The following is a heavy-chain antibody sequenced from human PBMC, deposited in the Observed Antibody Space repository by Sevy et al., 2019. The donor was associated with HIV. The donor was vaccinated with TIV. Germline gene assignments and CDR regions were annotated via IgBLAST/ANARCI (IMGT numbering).Heavy chain of an antibody. D-gene: IGHD3-16*01. CDR3: ARDLGLNWLDP. J-gene: IGHJ5*02. Sequence: SETLSLTCTVSGGSISSYYWSWIRQPPGKGLEWIGYIHYSGSTNYNPSLKSRVTISVDTSKNQFSLKLSSVTAADTAVYYCARDLGLNWLDPWGQGTLVTVSS. CDR1: GGSISSYY. CDR2: IHYSGST. V-gene: IGHV4-59*01.